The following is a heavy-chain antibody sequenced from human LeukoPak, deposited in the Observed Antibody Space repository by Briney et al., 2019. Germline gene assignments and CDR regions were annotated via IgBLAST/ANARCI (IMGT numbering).Heavy chain of an antibody. Sequence: GGSLRLSCAVSGITLSNYGMSWVRQAPGKGLEWVAGLSGSGGGTNYADSVQGRYTISRDNPKNTLYLQMNSLRAEDTAVYFCAKRGVVIRVFLVGFHKEAYYFDSWGQGALVTVSS. CDR3: AKRGVVIRVFLVGFHKEAYYFDS. CDR1: GITLSNYG. V-gene: IGHV3-23*01. J-gene: IGHJ4*02. CDR2: LSGSGGGT. D-gene: IGHD3-10*01.